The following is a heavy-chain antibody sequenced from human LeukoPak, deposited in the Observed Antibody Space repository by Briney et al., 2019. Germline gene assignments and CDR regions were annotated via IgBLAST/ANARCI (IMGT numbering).Heavy chain of an antibody. J-gene: IGHJ4*02. CDR3: ARARCIFGLLITYYFDY. Sequence: GGSLRLSWAASGFTFSTYAMHWVRQAPGKGLEWVAVISNDGSKTYYGDSVEGRFTISRDNPQDTLYLQVNSLRAEDTAFYFCARARCIFGLLITYYFDYWGQGTLVTVSS. D-gene: IGHD3/OR15-3a*01. CDR1: GFTFSTYA. V-gene: IGHV3-30-3*01. CDR2: ISNDGSKT.